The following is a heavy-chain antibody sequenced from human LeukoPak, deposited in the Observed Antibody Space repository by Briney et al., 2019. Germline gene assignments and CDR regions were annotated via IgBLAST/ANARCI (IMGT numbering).Heavy chain of an antibody. CDR3: AKQLGYCSDGSCYFLY. Sequence: GGSLRLSCAASGFTFSSSAMSWVRQAPGKGLEWVSAISNNGGYTYYADSVQGRFTISRDNSKSTLCLQMNSLRAEDTAVYYCAKQLGYCSDGSCYFLYWGQGTLVTVSS. J-gene: IGHJ4*02. D-gene: IGHD2-15*01. V-gene: IGHV3-23*01. CDR1: GFTFSSSA. CDR2: ISNNGGYT.